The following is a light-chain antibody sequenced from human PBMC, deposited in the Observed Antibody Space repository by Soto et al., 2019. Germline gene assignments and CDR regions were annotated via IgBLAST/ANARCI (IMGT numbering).Light chain of an antibody. CDR3: SSYTSSITYV. CDR2: EVN. V-gene: IGLV2-14*03. J-gene: IGLJ1*01. Sequence: QSVLTQPASVSGSPGQSITISCTGTSSDVGGYNYVSWYQQHPGKAPKLMIYEVNNWPSGVSTRFSGSKSGNTASLTISGLQAEDEADYYCSSYTSSITYVFGSGTKLTVL. CDR1: SSDVGGYNY.